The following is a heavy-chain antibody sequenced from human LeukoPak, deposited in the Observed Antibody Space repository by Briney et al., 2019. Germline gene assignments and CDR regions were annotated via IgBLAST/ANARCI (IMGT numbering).Heavy chain of an antibody. J-gene: IGHJ3*02. V-gene: IGHV3-11*01. D-gene: IGHD3-22*01. CDR1: GFTFSDYY. CDR3: ARGVSHYYDSSGYYNAFDI. Sequence: KPGGSLRLSCAASGFTFSDYYMSWIRQAPGKGLEWVSYISSSGSTIYYADSVKGPFTISRDNAKNSLYLQMNSLRAEDTAVYYCARGVSHYYDSSGYYNAFDIWGQGTMVTVSS. CDR2: ISSSGSTI.